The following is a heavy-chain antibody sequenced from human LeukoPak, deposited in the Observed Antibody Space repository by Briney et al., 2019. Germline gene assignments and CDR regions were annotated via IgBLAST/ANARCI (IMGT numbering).Heavy chain of an antibody. CDR3: ARPLRPEVTLSLGY. J-gene: IGHJ4*02. V-gene: IGHV4-39*01. Sequence: SETLSLTCIVSGGSISTPNYYWGWIRQPPGKGLEWIGSIYYSGTTYYSPSLKGRVTISIDTSKNQFSLKLVSVTAADTAIYFCARPLRPEVTLSLGYWGQGTLVTVSS. D-gene: IGHD2/OR15-2a*01. CDR1: GGSISTPNYY. CDR2: IYYSGTT.